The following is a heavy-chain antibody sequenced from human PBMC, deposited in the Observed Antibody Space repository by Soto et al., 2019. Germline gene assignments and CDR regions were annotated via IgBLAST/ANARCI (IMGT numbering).Heavy chain of an antibody. V-gene: IGHV1-18*04. CDR1: GYRFSTYG. CDR2: SSTSSGAT. J-gene: IGHJ4*02. Sequence: GASVKVSCKASGYRFSTYGINWLRQAPGQGLQWMGWSSTSSGATNYAQKFQGRVTFTTDTSTSTAYMELRSLISDDTAVYFCARERYVASRHSHFDSWGQGTQVTVSS. CDR3: ARERYVASRHSHFDS. D-gene: IGHD6-6*01.